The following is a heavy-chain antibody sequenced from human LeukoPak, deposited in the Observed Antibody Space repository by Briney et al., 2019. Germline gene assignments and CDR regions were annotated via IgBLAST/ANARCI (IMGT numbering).Heavy chain of an antibody. CDR2: ISYIGST. J-gene: IGHJ3*02. Sequence: KPSETLSLTCAVSADSFSSHYWTWLRQPPGKGLEWIGYISYIGSTNYNPSLKRRVTISIDTSKNQFSLKLSSVTAADTAVYYCARDLVTVTKGFDIWGQGTMVTVSS. D-gene: IGHD4-17*01. V-gene: IGHV4-59*11. CDR3: ARDLVTVTKGFDI. CDR1: ADSFSSHY.